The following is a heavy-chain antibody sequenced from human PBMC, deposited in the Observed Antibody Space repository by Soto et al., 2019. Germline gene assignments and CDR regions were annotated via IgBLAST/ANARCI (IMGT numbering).Heavy chain of an antibody. CDR3: ARDYNGRSTDF. CDR1: GFVFSDYS. J-gene: IGHJ4*02. CDR2: ITGGGSVK. D-gene: IGHD2-8*01. Sequence: EGKLVESGGGLIKPGGSLRLSCAGSGFVFSDYSINWVRQAPGMGLEWVSLITGGGSVKKYADSVKGRFTISRDNANNLVFLEMNRLRDGDTAVYYCARDYNGRSTDFWGQGTLVTVSS. V-gene: IGHV3-48*02.